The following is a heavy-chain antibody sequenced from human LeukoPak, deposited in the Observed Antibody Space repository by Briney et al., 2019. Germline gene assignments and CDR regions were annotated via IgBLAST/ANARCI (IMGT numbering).Heavy chain of an antibody. CDR3: AKVRYCSGTSCYPIGAFDI. Sequence: PGGSLRLSCAASGFTFSGYVMSWVRQAPGKGLEWVSGISGSGGSAYYAESGKGRFTITRDNSKNTLYLQMNSLRAEDTAVYYCAKVRYCSGTSCYPIGAFDIWGQGTMVTVSS. D-gene: IGHD2-2*01. V-gene: IGHV3-23*01. CDR1: GFTFSGYV. J-gene: IGHJ3*02. CDR2: ISGSGGSA.